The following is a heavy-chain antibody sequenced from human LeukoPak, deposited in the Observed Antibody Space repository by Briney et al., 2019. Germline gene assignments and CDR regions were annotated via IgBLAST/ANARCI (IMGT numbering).Heavy chain of an antibody. CDR2: ISSSSSNI. D-gene: IGHD3-3*01. CDR3: ARDSGTIFGPTSVDF. V-gene: IGHV3-21*01. Sequence: GGSQRLSCAASGFTFSRYTMNWVRQAPGKGLEWVSSISSSSSNIYYADSVKGRFAISRDNAKTSLYLQMNSLRAEDTAVYYCARDSGTIFGPTSVDFWGHGTLVTVSS. J-gene: IGHJ4*01. CDR1: GFTFSRYT.